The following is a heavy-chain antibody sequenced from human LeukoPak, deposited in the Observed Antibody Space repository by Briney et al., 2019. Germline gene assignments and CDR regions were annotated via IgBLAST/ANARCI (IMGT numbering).Heavy chain of an antibody. Sequence: PGGSLRLSCAASGFTFSSYGMHWVRQAPGKGLEWVAFIRYDGSNKYYADSVKGRFTISRDNSKNTLYLQMNSLQAEDTAVYHCAREPTYSSSWHTSCDYWGQGTLVTVSS. CDR1: GFTFSSYG. CDR3: AREPTYSSSWHTSCDY. V-gene: IGHV3-30*02. CDR2: IRYDGSNK. D-gene: IGHD6-13*01. J-gene: IGHJ4*02.